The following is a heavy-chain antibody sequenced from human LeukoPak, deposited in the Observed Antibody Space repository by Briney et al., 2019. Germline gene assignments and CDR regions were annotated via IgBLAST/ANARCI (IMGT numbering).Heavy chain of an antibody. CDR3: ARVGYDSSGYLYGMDV. CDR2: IYYSGST. V-gene: IGHV4-59*01. D-gene: IGHD3-22*01. J-gene: IGHJ6*02. CDR1: GGSISSYY. Sequence: PSATLSPTYTVAGGSISSYYWSWIRQPPGNRLGWIGCIYYSGSTNYNPSLKSRVTISVDTSKNQFSLKLSSVTAADTAVYYCARVGYDSSGYLYGMDVWGQRTTVTVSS.